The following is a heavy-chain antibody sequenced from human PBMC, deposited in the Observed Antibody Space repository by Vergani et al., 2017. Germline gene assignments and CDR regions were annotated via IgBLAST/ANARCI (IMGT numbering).Heavy chain of an antibody. J-gene: IGHJ4*02. Sequence: QVQLVESGGGVVQPGRSLRLSCAASGFTFSSYGMHWVRQAPGKGLEWVAVIWYDGSNKYYADSVKGRFTISRDNSKNTLYLQMNSLRAEDTAVYYCARDGGLLWFGELPNLDYWGQGTLVTVSS. CDR1: GFTFSSYG. CDR2: IWYDGSNK. V-gene: IGHV3-33*01. CDR3: ARDGGLLWFGELPNLDY. D-gene: IGHD3-10*01.